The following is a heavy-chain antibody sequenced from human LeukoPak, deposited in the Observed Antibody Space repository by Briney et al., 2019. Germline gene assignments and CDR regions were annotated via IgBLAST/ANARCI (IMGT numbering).Heavy chain of an antibody. D-gene: IGHD6-19*01. CDR3: ARGDSSGWYRYFQH. J-gene: IGHJ1*01. Sequence: SETLSLTCTVSGGSISSYDWSWVRQPPGKGPEFIGYIHYSGTANYNPSLRSRVTISIDTSKKHFFLKLKSVTAADTAVYYCARGDSSGWYRYFQHWGQGTLVSVSS. CDR2: IHYSGTA. V-gene: IGHV4-59*01. CDR1: GGSISSYD.